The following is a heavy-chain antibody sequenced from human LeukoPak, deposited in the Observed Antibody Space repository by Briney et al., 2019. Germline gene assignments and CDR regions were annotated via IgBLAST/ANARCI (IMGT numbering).Heavy chain of an antibody. CDR1: GESFSGYY. CDR2: INHSGST. D-gene: IGHD3-9*01. Sequence: SETLSLTCAVYGESFSGYYWSWIRQPPGKGLEWIGEINHSGSTNYNPSLKSRVTISVDTSKNQFSLKLSSVTAADTAVYYCARRGLRYFDWSVDYWGQGTLVTVSS. V-gene: IGHV4-34*01. CDR3: ARRGLRYFDWSVDY. J-gene: IGHJ4*02.